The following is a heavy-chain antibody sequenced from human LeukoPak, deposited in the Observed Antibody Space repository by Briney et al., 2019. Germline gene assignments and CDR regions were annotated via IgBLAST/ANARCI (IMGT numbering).Heavy chain of an antibody. CDR1: GFTFSSYG. CDR3: ARAMRSGYDY. Sequence: PGGSLRLSCAASGFTFSSYGMNWVRQAPGKRLEGVSYISSRSDSIYYADSVKGRFTISRDNAENSLYLQMNSLRDEDTAVYYCARAMRSGYDYWGQGTLVTVSS. CDR2: ISSRSDSI. V-gene: IGHV3-48*02. J-gene: IGHJ4*02. D-gene: IGHD5-12*01.